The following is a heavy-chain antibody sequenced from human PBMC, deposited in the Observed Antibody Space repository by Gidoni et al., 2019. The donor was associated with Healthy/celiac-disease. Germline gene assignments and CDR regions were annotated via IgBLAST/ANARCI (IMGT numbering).Heavy chain of an antibody. CDR2: ISGSGGST. D-gene: IGHD1-26*01. CDR3: AKWAGATYYYGMDV. V-gene: IGHV3-23*01. Sequence: EVQLLESGGGLVQPGGSLRLSWAASGFTFSSYAMSWVRRAPGKGLGWVSAISGSGGSTYYADSVKGRFTISRDNSKNTLYLQMNSLRAEDTAVYYCAKWAGATYYYGMDVWGQGTTVTVSS. J-gene: IGHJ6*02. CDR1: GFTFSSYA.